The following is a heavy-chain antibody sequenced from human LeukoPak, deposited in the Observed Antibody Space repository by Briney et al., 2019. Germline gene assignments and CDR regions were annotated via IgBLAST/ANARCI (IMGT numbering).Heavy chain of an antibody. CDR1: GYTFTSNY. Sequence: ASVKVSCKAFGYTFTSNYMHWVRQAPGQGPEWMGVISPSGGSTTYAQKFQGRVTLTRDMSTSTAYMELSSLRSEDTAVYYCARAYYDILTGPFDYWGQGTLVTVSS. CDR3: ARAYYDILTGPFDY. CDR2: ISPSGGST. D-gene: IGHD3-9*01. J-gene: IGHJ4*02. V-gene: IGHV1-46*01.